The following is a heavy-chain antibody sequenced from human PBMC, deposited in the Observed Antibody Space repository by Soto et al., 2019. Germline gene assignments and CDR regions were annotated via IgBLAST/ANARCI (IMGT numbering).Heavy chain of an antibody. D-gene: IGHD3-10*01. V-gene: IGHV4-30-2*01. J-gene: IGHJ3*02. CDR3: ARGWGFGAFDI. CDR2: IYHSGST. Sequence: QLQLQESGSGLVKPSQTLSLTCAVSGGSISSGGYSWSWIRQPPGKGLEWIGYIYHSGSTYYNPSLQSRVTISVDRSKNPFSLQLSSVTAADTAVYYCARGWGFGAFDIWGQGTMVTVSS. CDR1: GGSISSGGYS.